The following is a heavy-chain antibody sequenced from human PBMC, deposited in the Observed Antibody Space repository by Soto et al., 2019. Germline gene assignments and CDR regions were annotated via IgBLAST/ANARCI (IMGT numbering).Heavy chain of an antibody. CDR2: IIPIFGTA. D-gene: IGHD1-26*01. CDR3: ARAGGRHSGGIDY. V-gene: IGHV1-69*01. CDR1: GGTFSSYS. Sequence: QVQLVQSGAEVKKPGSSVKVSCKASGGTFSSYSINWVRQAPGQGLEWMGEIIPIFGTANYAQTFQGRVTITADESTSTAYMELSSLRSEDTAVYYCARAGGRHSGGIDYLGQGTLVTVSS. J-gene: IGHJ4*02.